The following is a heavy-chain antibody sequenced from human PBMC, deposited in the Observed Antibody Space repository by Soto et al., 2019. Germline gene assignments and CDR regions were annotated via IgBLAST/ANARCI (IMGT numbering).Heavy chain of an antibody. Sequence: HPGGSLRLSCAASGFTFSNNGMHWVRQAPGKGLEWVAFISNDESNTYYVDSVKGRFSISRDNSKNTLYLQMSSLRAEDTAVYYCVKILQHSYGLPHWGQGNLVTVSS. CDR1: GFTFSNNG. V-gene: IGHV3-30*18. J-gene: IGHJ4*02. CDR2: ISNDESNT. CDR3: VKILQHSYGLPH. D-gene: IGHD5-18*01.